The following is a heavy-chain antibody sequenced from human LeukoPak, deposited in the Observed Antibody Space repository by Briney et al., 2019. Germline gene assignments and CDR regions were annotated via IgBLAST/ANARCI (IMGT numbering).Heavy chain of an antibody. V-gene: IGHV3-15*01. J-gene: IGHJ6*03. CDR1: GFTFTNAW. D-gene: IGHD4-11*01. CDR2: LKSKTHDETT. CDR3: ARDPRGTVPRWEAHYYCYMDV. Sequence: GGSLRLSCAASGFTFTNAWMTWVRQAPGKGLEWVGRLKSKTHDETTDYAAPVKGRFTISRDNSKNTLSLQMNSLRSEDTAVHYCARDPRGTVPRWEAHYYCYMDVWGKGTTVTVSS.